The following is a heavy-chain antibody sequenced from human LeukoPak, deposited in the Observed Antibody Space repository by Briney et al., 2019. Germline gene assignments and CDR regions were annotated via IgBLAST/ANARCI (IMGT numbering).Heavy chain of an antibody. Sequence: SETLSLTCTVFGGSFTDYFWTWIRHSPGKGPEWIGEINDYTGDTKYNPSLNSRVSISLEKSKNQLSLELRSVTAADTAVYYCARGRIAKIVVVHSFPYGMDVWGQGTTVTVSS. CDR3: ARGRIAKIVVVHSFPYGMDV. CDR1: GGSFTDYF. V-gene: IGHV4-34*01. D-gene: IGHD3-22*01. CDR2: INDYTGDT. J-gene: IGHJ6*02.